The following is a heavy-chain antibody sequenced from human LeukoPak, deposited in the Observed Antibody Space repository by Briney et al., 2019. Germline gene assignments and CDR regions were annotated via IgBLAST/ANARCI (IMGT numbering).Heavy chain of an antibody. V-gene: IGHV1-8*02. J-gene: IGHJ6*02. Sequence: ASVKVSCKASGYTFTSYDINWVRQATGQGLEWMGWMNPNSGNTGYAQKFQGRVTMTRNTSISTAYMELSSLRSEDTAVYYCARGYQLLPYYYGMDVWGQGTTVTVSS. CDR3: ARGYQLLPYYYGMDV. D-gene: IGHD2-2*01. CDR2: MNPNSGNT. CDR1: GYTFTSYD.